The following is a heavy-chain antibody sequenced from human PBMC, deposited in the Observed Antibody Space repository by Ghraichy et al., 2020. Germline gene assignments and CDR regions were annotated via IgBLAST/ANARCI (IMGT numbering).Heavy chain of an antibody. CDR2: IRTTTNNYAT. J-gene: IGHJ3*02. V-gene: IGHV3-73*01. CDR3: TTNRRDGYNVEASDI. D-gene: IGHD5-24*01. Sequence: GGSLRLSCAASGFNFSGSAIHWVRQASGKGLEWVGRIRTTTNNYATSSAASVNDRFMLSRDDSKNTAYLQMGSLKTEDTAVYYCTTNRRDGYNVEASDIWGQGTMVTVSS. CDR1: GFNFSGSA.